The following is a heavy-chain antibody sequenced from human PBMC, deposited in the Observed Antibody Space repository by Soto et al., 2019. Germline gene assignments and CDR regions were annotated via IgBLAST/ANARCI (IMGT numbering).Heavy chain of an antibody. V-gene: IGHV4-59*01. CDR1: GGSISSYY. J-gene: IGHJ4*02. CDR2: IYYSGST. Sequence: PSETLSLTCTVSGGSISSYYWSWIRQPPGKGLEWIGYIYYSGSTNYNPSLKSRVTISVDTSKNQFSLKLSSVTAADTAVYYCARGGAGYYYDNSGYYSYWGQGTLVTVSS. D-gene: IGHD3-22*01. CDR3: ARGGAGYYYDNSGYYSY.